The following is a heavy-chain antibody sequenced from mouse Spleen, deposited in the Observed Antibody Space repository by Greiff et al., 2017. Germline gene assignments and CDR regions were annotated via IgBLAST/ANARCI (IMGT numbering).Heavy chain of an antibody. CDR2: IDPENGDT. CDR1: GFNIKDYY. Sequence: VQLKQSGAELVRAGASVKLSCTASGFNIKDYYMHWVKQRPEQGLEWIGWIDPENGDTEYAPKFQGKATMTADTSSNTAYLQLSSLTSEDTAVYYCNAQVRRDAMDYWGQGTSVTVSS. D-gene: IGHD2-14*01. V-gene: IGHV14-4*02. CDR3: NAQVRRDAMDY. J-gene: IGHJ4*01.